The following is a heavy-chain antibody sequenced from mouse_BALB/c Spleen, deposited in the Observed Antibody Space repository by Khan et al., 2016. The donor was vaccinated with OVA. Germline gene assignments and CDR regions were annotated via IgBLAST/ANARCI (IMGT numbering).Heavy chain of an antibody. J-gene: IGHJ3*01. CDR1: GYTFTSFW. CDR3: ARGGYGSPFAY. CDR2: IDPSKSET. D-gene: IGHD1-1*01. V-gene: IGHV1S127*01. Sequence: VQLQESGPELVRPGASVKMSCKASGYTFTSFWIHWVKQRPGQGLEWIGMIDPSKSETRLNQKFKDKATLNVDKSSNTAYMQLSRLTSEDSAVFDCARGGYGSPFAYWGQGTLVTVSA.